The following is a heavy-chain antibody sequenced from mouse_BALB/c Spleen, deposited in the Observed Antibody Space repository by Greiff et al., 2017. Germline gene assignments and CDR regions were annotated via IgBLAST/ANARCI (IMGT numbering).Heavy chain of an antibody. J-gene: IGHJ3*01. Sequence: EVMLVESGGGLVKPGGSLKLSCAASGFTFSSYAMSWVRQSPEKRLEWVAEISSGGSYTYYPDTVTGRFTISRDNAKNTLYLEMSSLRSEDTAMYYCAFYDGQAWFAYWGQGTLVTVSA. V-gene: IGHV5-9-4*01. CDR2: ISSGGSYT. CDR3: AFYDGQAWFAY. D-gene: IGHD2-12*01. CDR1: GFTFSSYA.